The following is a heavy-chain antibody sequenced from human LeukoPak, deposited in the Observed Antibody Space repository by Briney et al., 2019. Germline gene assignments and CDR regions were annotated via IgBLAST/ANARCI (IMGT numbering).Heavy chain of an antibody. J-gene: IGHJ4*02. D-gene: IGHD6-6*01. CDR1: GGTFSSYT. CDR2: IIPILGIA. Sequence: SSVKVSCKASGGTFSSYTISWVRQAPGQGLEWMGRIIPILGIANYAQKFQGRVTITADKSTSTAYMGLSSLRSEDTAVYYCATYAPIAARPFDYWGQGTLVTVSS. CDR3: ATYAPIAARPFDY. V-gene: IGHV1-69*02.